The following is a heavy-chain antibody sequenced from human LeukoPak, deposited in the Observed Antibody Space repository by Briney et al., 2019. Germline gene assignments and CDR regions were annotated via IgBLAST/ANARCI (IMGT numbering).Heavy chain of an antibody. CDR3: ARDFDSSGCLTA. D-gene: IGHD3-22*01. CDR1: GGSISSSNW. V-gene: IGHV4-4*02. Sequence: PSETLSLTCAVSGGSISSSNWWSWVRQPPGKGLGWIGEIYHSGSTNYNPSLKSRVTISVDKSKNQFSLKLSSVTAADTAVYYCARDFDSSGCLTAWGQGTLVTVSS. CDR2: IYHSGST. J-gene: IGHJ4*02.